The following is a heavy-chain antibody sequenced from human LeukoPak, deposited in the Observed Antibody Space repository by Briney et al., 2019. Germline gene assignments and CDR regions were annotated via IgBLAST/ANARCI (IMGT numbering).Heavy chain of an antibody. D-gene: IGHD2-15*01. CDR2: ISGSGGST. Sequence: GGSLRFSCAASGFTFSSYAMSWVRQAPGKGLEWVSGISGSGGSTYYADSMKGRFTISRDNSKTTLYLQMNSLRAEDTAVYYCAKGSGSSCYSPCDYWGQGILVTVSS. CDR1: GFTFSSYA. J-gene: IGHJ4*02. V-gene: IGHV3-23*01. CDR3: AKGSGSSCYSPCDY.